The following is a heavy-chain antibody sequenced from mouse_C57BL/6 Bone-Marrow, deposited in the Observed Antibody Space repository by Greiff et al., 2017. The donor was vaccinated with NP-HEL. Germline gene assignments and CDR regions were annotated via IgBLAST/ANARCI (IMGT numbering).Heavy chain of an antibody. Sequence: VQLQQPGAELVKPGASVKMSCKASGYTFTSYWITWVKQRPGQGLEWIGDIYPGSGSTNYNEKFKSKATLTVDTSSSTAYMQLSSLTSEDSAVYYCAREAMGLRPWFAYWGQGTLVTVSA. CDR3: AREAMGLRPWFAY. D-gene: IGHD2-4*01. V-gene: IGHV1-55*01. J-gene: IGHJ3*01. CDR1: GYTFTSYW. CDR2: IYPGSGST.